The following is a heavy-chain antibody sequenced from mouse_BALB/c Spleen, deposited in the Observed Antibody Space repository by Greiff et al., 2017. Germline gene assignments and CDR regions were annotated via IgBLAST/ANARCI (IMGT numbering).Heavy chain of an antibody. D-gene: IGHD1-1*01. V-gene: IGHV1S34*01. J-gene: IGHJ2*01. CDR2: ISCYNGAT. Sequence: LVKTGASVKISCKASGYSFTGYYMHWVKQSHGKSLEWIGYISCYNGATSYNQKFKGKATFTVDTSSSTAYMQFNSLTSEDSAVYYCARGDYGSSYGYFDYWGQGTTLTVSS. CDR3: ARGDYGSSYGYFDY. CDR1: GYSFTGYY.